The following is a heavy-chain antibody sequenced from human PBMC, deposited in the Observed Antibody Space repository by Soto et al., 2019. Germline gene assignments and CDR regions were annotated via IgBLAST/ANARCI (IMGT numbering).Heavy chain of an antibody. Sequence: GGSLRLSCAASGFTFSSYAMHWVRQAPGKGLEWVAVISYDGSNKYYADPVKGRFTISRDNSKNTLYLQMNSLRAEDTAVYYCARGLDPRDDYYDSSGYCEYMDVWGQGTTVTVSS. D-gene: IGHD3-22*01. CDR1: GFTFSSYA. V-gene: IGHV3-30-3*01. CDR3: ARGLDPRDDYYDSSGYCEYMDV. J-gene: IGHJ6*02. CDR2: ISYDGSNK.